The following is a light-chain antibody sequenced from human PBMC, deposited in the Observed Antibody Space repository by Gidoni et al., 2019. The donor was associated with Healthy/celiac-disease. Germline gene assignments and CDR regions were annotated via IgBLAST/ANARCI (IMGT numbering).Light chain of an antibody. CDR2: GAS. CDR1: QSVSRSY. V-gene: IGKV3-20*01. Sequence: EIVLTQPPGTLSLSPGERATLSGRASQSVSRSYLALYQQNPGQAPRLLIYGASSRATGIPDRFSGSGSGTDFTHTISRLEPEDFAVYYCQQYGSSPGTFGQXTKVEIK. CDR3: QQYGSSPGT. J-gene: IGKJ1*01.